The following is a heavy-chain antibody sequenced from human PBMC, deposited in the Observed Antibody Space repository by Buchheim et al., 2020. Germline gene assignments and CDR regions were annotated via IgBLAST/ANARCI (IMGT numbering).Heavy chain of an antibody. D-gene: IGHD2-2*01. V-gene: IGHV3-48*02. CDR3: AKSLSGPRFCGSTTCYPDFDY. Sequence: EVQLVESGGGLVQPGGSLRLSCAASGFTFSSYSMNWVRQAPGKGLEWVSYISSSSSTIYYADSVKGRFTISRDNAKNSLYLQMNSLRDEDTAVYYCAKSLSGPRFCGSTTCYPDFDYWGQGTL. CDR1: GFTFSSYS. J-gene: IGHJ4*02. CDR2: ISSSSSTI.